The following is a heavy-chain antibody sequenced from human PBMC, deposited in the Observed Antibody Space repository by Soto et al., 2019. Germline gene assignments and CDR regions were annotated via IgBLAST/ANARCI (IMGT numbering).Heavy chain of an antibody. CDR1: GYTVTSQC. V-gene: IGHV5-51*01. CDR3: ARLVDGYPGY. CDR2: IFPGDSDT. Sequence: PGECLKISFKTYGYTVTSQCIGWVLQKPGKGLEWMGLIFPGDSDTRYSPSFQGQVTISADKSISTAFLQWSSLKASDTAMYYCARLVDGYPGYWGQGTLVPVSS. J-gene: IGHJ4*02. D-gene: IGHD5-12*01.